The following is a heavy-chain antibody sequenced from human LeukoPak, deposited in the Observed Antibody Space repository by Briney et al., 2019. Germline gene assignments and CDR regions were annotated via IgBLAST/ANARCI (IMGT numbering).Heavy chain of an antibody. Sequence: GESLKISCKGSGYSFTSYWIGWVRQMPGKGLEWMGIIYPGDSDTRYSPSFQGQVTILADKSISTAYLQWSSLKASDTAMYYCARRPTAIVGATPFDYWGQGTLVTVSS. D-gene: IGHD1-26*01. CDR3: ARRPTAIVGATPFDY. CDR2: IYPGDSDT. V-gene: IGHV5-51*01. J-gene: IGHJ4*02. CDR1: GYSFTSYW.